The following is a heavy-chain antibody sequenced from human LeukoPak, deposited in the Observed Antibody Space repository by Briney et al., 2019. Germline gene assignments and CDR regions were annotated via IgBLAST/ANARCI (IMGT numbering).Heavy chain of an antibody. CDR3: ARDYDILSGYSHYDY. CDR1: GYTFTSYG. V-gene: IGHV1-18*01. CDR2: ISAYNGNT. D-gene: IGHD3-9*01. J-gene: IGHJ4*02. Sequence: GASVKVSCKASGYTFTSYGISWVRQPPGQGLERMGWISAYNGNTNYAQKLQGRVTMTTDTSTSTAYMELRSLRSDDTAVYYCARDYDILSGYSHYDYWGQGTLVTVSS.